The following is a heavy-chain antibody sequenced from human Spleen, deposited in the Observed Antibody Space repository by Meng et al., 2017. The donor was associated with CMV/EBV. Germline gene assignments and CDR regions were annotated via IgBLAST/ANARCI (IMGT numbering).Heavy chain of an antibody. J-gene: IGHJ2*01. CDR1: GGSISSNNW. D-gene: IGHD3-16*01. CDR2: IYHSGTT. CDR3: ARGAGGYWYFDL. V-gene: IGHV4-4*02. Sequence: CAVSGGSISSNNWWSWVRQPPGKGLEWIGEIYHSGTTNYNPSLESRVTISVDKSKNQFSLKLRSVTAADTAVYYCARGAGGYWYFDLWGRGTLVTVSS.